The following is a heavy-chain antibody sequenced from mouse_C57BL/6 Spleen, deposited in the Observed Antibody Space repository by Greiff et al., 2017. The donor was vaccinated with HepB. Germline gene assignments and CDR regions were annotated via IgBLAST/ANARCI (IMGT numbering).Heavy chain of an antibody. D-gene: IGHD3-2*02. J-gene: IGHJ4*01. V-gene: IGHV1-22*01. CDR1: GYTFTDYN. CDR2: INPNNGGT. CDR3: ARSGERGPYYAMDY. Sequence: EVQLQQSGPELVKPGASVKMSCKASGYTFTDYNMHWVKQSHGKSLEWIGYINPNNGGTSYNQKFKGKATLTVNKSSSTADRELRSLTSEDSAVYYCARSGERGPYYAMDYWGQGTSVTVSS.